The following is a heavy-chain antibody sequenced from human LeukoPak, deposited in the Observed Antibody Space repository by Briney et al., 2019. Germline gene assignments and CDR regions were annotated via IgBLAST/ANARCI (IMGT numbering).Heavy chain of an antibody. J-gene: IGHJ4*02. V-gene: IGHV4-59*01. Sequence: SETLSVTCTVSGGSISSYYWSWIRQPPGKGLEWIGYIYYSGSTNYNPSLKSRVTISVDTSKNQFSLKLSSVTAADTAVYYCASGSGYYYFDYWGQGTLVTVSS. CDR1: GGSISSYY. D-gene: IGHD3-22*01. CDR2: IYYSGST. CDR3: ASGSGYYYFDY.